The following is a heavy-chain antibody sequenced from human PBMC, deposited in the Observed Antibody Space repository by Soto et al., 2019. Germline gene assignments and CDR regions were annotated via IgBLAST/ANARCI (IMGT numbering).Heavy chain of an antibody. CDR3: ARDPHEGVYDY. D-gene: IGHD3-16*01. J-gene: IGHJ4*02. V-gene: IGHV1-2*02. CDR1: GYPCTGYY. Sequence: SVKVSCTASGYPCTGYYLHWIRQAPGQGLQWMGWMRPYSGGANYAQKFQGRVSMTRDTSTSTFYMELSRLASDDTAVYYCARDPHEGVYDYWGQGTQVTVPS. CDR2: MRPYSGGA.